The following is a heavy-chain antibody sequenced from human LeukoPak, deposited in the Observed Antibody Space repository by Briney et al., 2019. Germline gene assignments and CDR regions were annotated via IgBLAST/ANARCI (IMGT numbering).Heavy chain of an antibody. CDR3: ARLYRGWYDAFDI. D-gene: IGHD6-19*01. CDR1: GGSISSYY. CDR2: IYYSGST. V-gene: IGHV4-59*01. Sequence: SETLSLTCTVSGGSISSYYWSWIRQPPGKGLEWIGYIYYSGSTNYNPSLKSRVTISVDTSKNQFSLKLSSVTAADTAVYYCARLYRGWYDAFDIWGQGTMVTVSS. J-gene: IGHJ3*02.